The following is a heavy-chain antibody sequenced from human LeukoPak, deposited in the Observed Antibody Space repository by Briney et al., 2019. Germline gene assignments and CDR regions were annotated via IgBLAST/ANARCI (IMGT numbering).Heavy chain of an antibody. CDR3: AKRGQWLVPFDY. J-gene: IGHJ4*02. V-gene: IGHV3-23*01. CDR2: ISGSGGST. D-gene: IGHD6-19*01. CDR1: GFTFSSYA. Sequence: GGSLRLSCAASGFTFSSYAMSWVRQAPGKGLEWVSAISGSGGSTYYADSVKGRFIISRDNSKNTLYMQMNSLRAEDTAVYYCAKRGQWLVPFDYWGQGTLVTVSS.